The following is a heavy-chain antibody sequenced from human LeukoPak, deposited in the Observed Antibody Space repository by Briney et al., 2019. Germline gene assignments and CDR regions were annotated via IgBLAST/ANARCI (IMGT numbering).Heavy chain of an antibody. CDR1: GFSVSSNY. D-gene: IGHD3-16*01. V-gene: IGHV3-66*01. CDR3: ASGGSGGHGY. CDR2: IYSGGST. J-gene: IGHJ4*02. Sequence: GGSLRLSCAASGFSVSSNYMSWVRQAPGKGLEWVSVIYSGGSTNYADSVKGRFTISRDNAKNTIYLQMNSLRGEDTAVYYCASGGSGGHGYWGQGTLVTVSS.